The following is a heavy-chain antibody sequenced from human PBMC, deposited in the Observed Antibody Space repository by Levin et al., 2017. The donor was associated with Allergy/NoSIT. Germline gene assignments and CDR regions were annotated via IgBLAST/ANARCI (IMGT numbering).Heavy chain of an antibody. V-gene: IGHV4-59*01. D-gene: IGHD3-9*01. CDR3: ARYRPILTAYYKGTFDY. J-gene: IGHJ4*02. Sequence: SETLSLTCTVSGDSISNYYWSWIRQPPGKGLEWIAYIYYSGSTNYNPSLKSRVTISVETSKSQFSLKLSSVTAADTAVYYCARYRPILTAYYKGTFDYWGQGTLVTVSS. CDR2: IYYSGST. CDR1: GDSISNYY.